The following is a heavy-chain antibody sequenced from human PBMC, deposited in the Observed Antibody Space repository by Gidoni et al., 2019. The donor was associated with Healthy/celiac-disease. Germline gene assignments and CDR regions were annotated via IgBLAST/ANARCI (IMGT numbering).Heavy chain of an antibody. Sequence: EVQLVESGGGLVQPGGSLRLSCAASGFTFSSYAMSWVRQAPGKGLEGVSAISGSGGSTYYADSVKGRFTISRDNSKNTLYLQMNSLRAEDTAVYYCAKDRGAVAGPSGWFDPWGQGTLVTVSS. V-gene: IGHV3-23*04. J-gene: IGHJ5*02. CDR2: ISGSGGST. CDR3: AKDRGAVAGPSGWFDP. D-gene: IGHD6-19*01. CDR1: GFTFSSYA.